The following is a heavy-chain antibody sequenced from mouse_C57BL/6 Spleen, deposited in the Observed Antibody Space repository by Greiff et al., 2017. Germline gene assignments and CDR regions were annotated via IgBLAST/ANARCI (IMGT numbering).Heavy chain of an antibody. V-gene: IGHV1-55*01. CDR2: IYPGSGST. D-gene: IGHD4-1*01. CDR3: ARCLTAAWFAD. J-gene: IGHJ3*01. Sequence: VQLQQPGAELVKPGASVKMSCKASGYTFTSYWITWVKQRPGQGLEWIGDIYPGSGSTNYNEKFKGKATLTADTSSSTAYMQLSSLTSEDSAVYYCARCLTAAWFADWGQGTLVTVAA. CDR1: GYTFTSYW.